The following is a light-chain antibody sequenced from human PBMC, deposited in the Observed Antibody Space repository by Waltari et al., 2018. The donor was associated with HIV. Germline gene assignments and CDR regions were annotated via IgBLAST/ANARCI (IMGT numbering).Light chain of an antibody. Sequence: QSVLTQPPSLSAAPGQKVSITCSGSSSNIGVNYVSWYQQFPRTAPKLLIYDNKGRPSGIPDRVSGSKSGTSATLDITGLRTGDEADYYCVSWDSSLRGVLFGGGTKLTVL. J-gene: IGLJ2*01. CDR2: DNK. CDR3: VSWDSSLRGVL. V-gene: IGLV1-51*01. CDR1: SSNIGVNY.